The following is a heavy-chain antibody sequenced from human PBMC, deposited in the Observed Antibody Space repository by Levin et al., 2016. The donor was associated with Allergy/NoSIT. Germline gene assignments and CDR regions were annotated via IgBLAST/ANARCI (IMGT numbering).Heavy chain of an antibody. J-gene: IGHJ4*02. CDR3: LRGGTGAPFDY. D-gene: IGHD3/OR15-3a*01. CDR1: GFTFGDYT. CDR2: IRSKRYGGAI. Sequence: GESLKISCTVSGFTFGDYTMTWFRQAPGRGLEWVGIIRSKRYGGAIEYAASVKGRFTISRDDSKNIAYLQMNSLKTEDTAVYYCLRGGTGAPFDYWGQGTLVTVSS. V-gene: IGHV3-49*03.